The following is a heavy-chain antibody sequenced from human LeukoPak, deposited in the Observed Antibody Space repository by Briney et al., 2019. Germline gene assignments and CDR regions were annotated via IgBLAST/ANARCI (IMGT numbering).Heavy chain of an antibody. Sequence: SETLSLTCTVSGGSFSSGSYYWSWIRQPPGKGLEWIGYIYYSGSTNYNPSLKSRVTISVDTSKNQFSLKLSSVTAADTAVYYCAREPVDTANYFDYWGQGTLVTVSS. D-gene: IGHD5-18*01. J-gene: IGHJ4*02. V-gene: IGHV4-61*01. CDR1: GGSFSSGSYY. CDR3: AREPVDTANYFDY. CDR2: IYYSGST.